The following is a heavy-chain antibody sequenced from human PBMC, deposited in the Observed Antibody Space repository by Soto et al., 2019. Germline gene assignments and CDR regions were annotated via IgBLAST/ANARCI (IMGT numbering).Heavy chain of an antibody. CDR1: GFTFSSYG. CDR2: ISYDGSNK. Sequence: QVQLVESGGGVVQPGRSLRLSCAASGFTFSSYGMHWVRQAPGKGLEWVAVISYDGSNKYYADSVKGRFTISRDNSKNTLYLKMNSLRAEDTAVYYCAHSSGWYYWGQGTLVTVSS. CDR3: AHSSGWYY. J-gene: IGHJ4*02. D-gene: IGHD6-19*01. V-gene: IGHV3-30*03.